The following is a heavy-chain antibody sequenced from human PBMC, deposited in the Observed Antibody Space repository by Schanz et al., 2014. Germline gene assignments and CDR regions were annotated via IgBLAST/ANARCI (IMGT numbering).Heavy chain of an antibody. CDR3: ARDSGSHYLVDY. Sequence: AQLLESGGGLVQPGGSLRLSCAASGFTFSDYYMAWIRQAPGKGLEWVSHISGSSIHKNYADSVKGRFSISRDNGETSVYLQMNSLRAEDTAVYYCARDSGSHYLVDYWGQGTLVTVSS. D-gene: IGHD1-26*01. CDR1: GFTFSDYY. V-gene: IGHV3-11*06. CDR2: ISGSSIHK. J-gene: IGHJ4*02.